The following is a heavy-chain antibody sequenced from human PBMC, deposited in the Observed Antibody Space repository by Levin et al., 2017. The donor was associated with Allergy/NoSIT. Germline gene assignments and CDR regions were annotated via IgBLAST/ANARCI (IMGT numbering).Heavy chain of an antibody. CDR2: IYSSGSA. CDR3: ARAEVGSEH. J-gene: IGHJ4*02. Sequence: PSETLSLTCKVSGGSISSGSYYWSWIRQPAAKGLEWIGRIYSSGSANYNPSLKSRVTISVDTSKNQFSLKLSSVTAADTAVHYCARAEVGSEHWGQGTLVTVSS. V-gene: IGHV4-61*02. CDR1: GGSISSGSYY. D-gene: IGHD3-10*01.